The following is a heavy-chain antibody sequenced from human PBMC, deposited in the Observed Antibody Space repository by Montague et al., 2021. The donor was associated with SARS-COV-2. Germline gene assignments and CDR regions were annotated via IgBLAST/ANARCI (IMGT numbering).Heavy chain of an antibody. V-gene: IGHV4-4*02. D-gene: IGHD6-13*01. J-gene: IGHJ4*02. CDR2: IFHSGIT. CDR3: ASGRLVGDSSSWYYFDY. Sequence: SETLSLTCAVSGGPINTNNWWTWVRQPPGEGLEWIGQIFHSGITNCNPSLESRVTISVDKSKNQFYQGLSSVTAADTAVYYCASGRLVGDSSSWYYFDYWGRGTLVAVSS. CDR1: GGPINTNNW.